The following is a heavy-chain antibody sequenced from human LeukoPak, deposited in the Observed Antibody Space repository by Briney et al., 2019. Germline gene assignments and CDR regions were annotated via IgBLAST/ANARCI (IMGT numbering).Heavy chain of an antibody. Sequence: GGSLRLSCAASGFTFDNCAMNWVRQSPGKSLEWVSGISGSGGSTYYADSVKGRFTISRDNSKNTLYLQMNSLRAEDTAVYYCARTAMGAFDIWGQGTMVTVSS. V-gene: IGHV3-23*01. CDR3: ARTAMGAFDI. J-gene: IGHJ3*02. CDR1: GFTFDNCA. CDR2: ISGSGGST. D-gene: IGHD5-18*01.